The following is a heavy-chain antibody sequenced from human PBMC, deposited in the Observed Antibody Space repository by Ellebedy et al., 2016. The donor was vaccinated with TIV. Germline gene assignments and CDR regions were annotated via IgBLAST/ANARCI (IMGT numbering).Heavy chain of an antibody. J-gene: IGHJ5*02. V-gene: IGHV4-4*07. CDR2: IYTSGST. CDR3: ARTVVAANNWFDH. D-gene: IGHD2-15*01. CDR1: GGSISSYY. Sequence: MPSETLSLTCAVSGGSISSYYRSWIRQPAGKGLEWMGRIYTSGSTNYNPSIKSRITMSGATSKNQFSLKLSSVTAADTAVYYCARTVVAANNWFDHWGQGTLVTVSS.